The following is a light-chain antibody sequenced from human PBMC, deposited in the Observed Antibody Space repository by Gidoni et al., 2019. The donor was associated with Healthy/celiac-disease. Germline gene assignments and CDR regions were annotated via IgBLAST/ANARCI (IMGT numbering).Light chain of an antibody. V-gene: IGLV3-1*01. CDR1: KLGDNY. CDR2: QDS. J-gene: IGLJ2*01. Sequence: SYELTQPPSVSVSPGQTASITCSGDKLGDNYACCYQQNPGQSPVLVIYQDSKRPSGIPERFSGSNSGNTATLTISGTQAMDESDYYCQAWDSSIAVFGGGTKLTVL. CDR3: QAWDSSIAV.